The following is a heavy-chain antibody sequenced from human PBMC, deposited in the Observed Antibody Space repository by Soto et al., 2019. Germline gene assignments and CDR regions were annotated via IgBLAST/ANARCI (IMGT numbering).Heavy chain of an antibody. V-gene: IGHV3-33*01. D-gene: IGHD2-15*01. CDR3: VREAGYCSSSNCYDGWVDH. Sequence: QVQLVASGGDAVQTGGSLRLSCVASGFTFSSYAMHWVRQAPGKGLEWVAIIWFDGNTKFHADSVKDRFIISRDNSKNTLYLTMNSLRVEDTAMYYCVREAGYCSSSNCYDGWVDHWGQGTLVTVSS. CDR1: GFTFSSYA. CDR2: IWFDGNTK. J-gene: IGHJ5*02.